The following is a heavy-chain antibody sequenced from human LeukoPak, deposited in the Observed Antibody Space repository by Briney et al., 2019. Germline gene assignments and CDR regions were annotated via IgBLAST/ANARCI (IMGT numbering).Heavy chain of an antibody. CDR3: ANHLACGSTSCPSFDY. V-gene: IGHV3-48*04. Sequence: PGGSLRLSCTTSGFIFNTNSMNWVRQAPGKGLEWVSYINPEGDAIYYADSVKGRFTISRDNAKNSLYLQMNSLRAEDTAVYYCANHLACGSTSCPSFDYWGQGTLVTVSS. CDR1: GFIFNTNS. D-gene: IGHD2-2*01. J-gene: IGHJ4*02. CDR2: INPEGDAI.